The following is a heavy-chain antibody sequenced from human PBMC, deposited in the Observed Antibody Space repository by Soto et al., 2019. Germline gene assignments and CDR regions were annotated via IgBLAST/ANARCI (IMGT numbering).Heavy chain of an antibody. CDR3: ARGGWAVVVPAAKSPPHNWFDP. Sequence: ASVKVSCKASGYTFTSYCISWVRQAPGQGLERMGWISAYNGNTNYAQKLQGRVTMTTDTSTSTAYMELRSLRSDDTAVYYCARGGWAVVVPAAKSPPHNWFDPWGQGTLVTAPQ. CDR1: GYTFTSYC. J-gene: IGHJ5*02. D-gene: IGHD2-2*01. CDR2: ISAYNGNT. V-gene: IGHV1-18*04.